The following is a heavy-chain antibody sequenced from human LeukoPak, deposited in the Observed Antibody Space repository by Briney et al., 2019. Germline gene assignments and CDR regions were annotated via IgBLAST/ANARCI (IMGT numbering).Heavy chain of an antibody. Sequence: GGYLRLSCAPSGFTFSSYSMNWVRQAPGKGLDWLSYISTSSSTIYYADSVEGRFTISRDNAKNSLYLQMNSLRAEDTAVYYCASQLVKNYYFHYWGQGTLVTVSS. CDR1: GFTFSSYS. CDR3: ASQLVKNYYFHY. J-gene: IGHJ4*02. CDR2: ISTSSSTI. V-gene: IGHV3-48*01. D-gene: IGHD1-1*01.